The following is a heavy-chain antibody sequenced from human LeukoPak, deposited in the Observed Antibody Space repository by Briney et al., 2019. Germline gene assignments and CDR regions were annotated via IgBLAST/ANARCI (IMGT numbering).Heavy chain of an antibody. J-gene: IGHJ5*02. CDR3: ARHHESYKYYGDYLNCFDP. Sequence: ASVKVSCKASGYTFTSYGISWVRQAPGQGLEWMGWISAYNGNTNYALKLQGRVTMTRDTSISTAYMELRRLTSDDTAVYYCARHHESYKYYGDYLNCFDPWGQGTLVTVSS. D-gene: IGHD4-17*01. CDR2: ISAYNGNT. CDR1: GYTFTSYG. V-gene: IGHV1-18*01.